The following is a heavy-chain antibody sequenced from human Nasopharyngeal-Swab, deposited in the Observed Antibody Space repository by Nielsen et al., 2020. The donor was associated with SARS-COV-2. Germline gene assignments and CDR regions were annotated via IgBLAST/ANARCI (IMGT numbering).Heavy chain of an antibody. Sequence: GESLKISCAASGFIFRTSAMHWLRQAPGKGLEWVAMTSYDGSITYYTDSVKGRFTISRDNSKKTLSLQMNSLRIEDTAVYYCARDGENDGWFPYSWGQGTLVTVSS. CDR2: TSYDGSIT. CDR1: GFIFRTSA. CDR3: ARDGENDGWFPYS. V-gene: IGHV3-30-3*01. D-gene: IGHD6-19*01. J-gene: IGHJ4*02.